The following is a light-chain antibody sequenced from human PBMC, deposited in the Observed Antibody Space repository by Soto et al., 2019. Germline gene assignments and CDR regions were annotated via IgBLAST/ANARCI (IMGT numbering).Light chain of an antibody. CDR3: ATWDGTLGVVV. J-gene: IGLJ3*02. CDR2: QNN. CDR1: SSDIETHH. Sequence: QSVLTQPPSVSAAPGQTVTISCSGSSSDIETHHVSWYQQLPGTAPKVLIYQNNKRPSGIPDRFFAPKSGTSATLGITGLQTGDEADYHCATWDGTLGVVVFGGGTKLTVL. V-gene: IGLV1-51*02.